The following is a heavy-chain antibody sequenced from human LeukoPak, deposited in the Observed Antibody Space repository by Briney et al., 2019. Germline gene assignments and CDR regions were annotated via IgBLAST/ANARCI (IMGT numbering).Heavy chain of an antibody. V-gene: IGHV3-30-3*01. CDR2: ISYDGSNK. CDR1: GFTFSSYA. CDR3: ARPRGTAMVGLGFGY. D-gene: IGHD5-18*01. Sequence: PGGSLRLSCAASGFTFSSYAMHWVRQAPGKGLEWVAVISYDGSNKYYADSVKGRFTISRDNSKNTLYLQMNSLRAEDTAVYYCARPRGTAMVGLGFGYWGQGTLVTVSS. J-gene: IGHJ4*02.